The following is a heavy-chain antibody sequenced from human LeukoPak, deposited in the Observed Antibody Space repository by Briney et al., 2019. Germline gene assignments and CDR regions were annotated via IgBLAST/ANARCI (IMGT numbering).Heavy chain of an antibody. V-gene: IGHV3-23*01. CDR2: ISGSGGST. Sequence: GGSLRLSCAASGFTFSSYAMSWVRQAPAKGLEWVSAISGSGGSTYYADSVKGRFTISRDNSKNTLYLQMNSLRAEDTAVYYCAKATRGSTSPAGFDPWGQGTLVTVSS. CDR3: AKATRGSTSPAGFDP. CDR1: GFTFSSYA. D-gene: IGHD2-2*01. J-gene: IGHJ5*02.